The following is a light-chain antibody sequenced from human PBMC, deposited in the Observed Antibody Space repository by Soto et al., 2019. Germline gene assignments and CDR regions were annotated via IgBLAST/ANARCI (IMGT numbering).Light chain of an antibody. J-gene: IGKJ4*01. Sequence: EIVMTQSPATLSVSPGERATLSCRASQTLYNNLAWYQQKLGQAPRLLIYGASARATAIPARFSGSGSGTEFTLTISGLQSEDFAIYYCQQYSDWPLTFGGGTKVEIK. CDR3: QQYSDWPLT. V-gene: IGKV3-15*01. CDR2: GAS. CDR1: QTLYNN.